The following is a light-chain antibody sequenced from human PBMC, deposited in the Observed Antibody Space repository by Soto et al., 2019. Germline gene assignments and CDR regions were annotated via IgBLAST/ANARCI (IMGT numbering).Light chain of an antibody. V-gene: IGLV2-14*03. CDR3: SSYTSRSTLV. CDR1: SSDVGAYNY. J-gene: IGLJ2*01. Sequence: QSALTQPASVSGSPGQSITISCTGTSSDVGAYNYVSWYRHHPGKAPQLMICDVSDRPSGVSTRFSGSKSGKTASLTISGLQAEDEADYYCSSYTSRSTLVFGGGTKLTVL. CDR2: DVS.